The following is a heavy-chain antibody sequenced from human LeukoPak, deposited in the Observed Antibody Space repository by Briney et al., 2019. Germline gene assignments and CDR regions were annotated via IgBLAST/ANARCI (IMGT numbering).Heavy chain of an antibody. CDR1: GGTFSSYA. J-gene: IGHJ4*02. D-gene: IGHD2-15*01. CDR3: ARYKGSPYYSGGSCTNDY. CDR2: IIPIFGTA. Sequence: ASVKVSXEASGGTFSSYAISWVRQAPGQGLEWMGGIIPIFGTANYAQKFQGRVTITADESTSTAYMELSSLRSEDTAVYYCARYKGSPYYSGGSCTNDYWGQGTLVTVSS. V-gene: IGHV1-69*13.